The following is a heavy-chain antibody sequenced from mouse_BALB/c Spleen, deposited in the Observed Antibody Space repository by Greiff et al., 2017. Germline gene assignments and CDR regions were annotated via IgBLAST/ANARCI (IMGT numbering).Heavy chain of an antibody. CDR3: ARVPDYGSGYFDV. V-gene: IGHV14-3*02. CDR2: IDPANGNT. D-gene: IGHD1-1*01. Sequence: VQLQQSGAELVKPGASVKLSCTASGFNIKDTYMHWVKQRPEQGLEWIGRIDPANGNTKYDPKFQGKATITADTSSNTAYLQLSSLTSEDTAVYYCARVPDYGSGYFDVWGAGTTVTVSS. CDR1: GFNIKDTY. J-gene: IGHJ1*01.